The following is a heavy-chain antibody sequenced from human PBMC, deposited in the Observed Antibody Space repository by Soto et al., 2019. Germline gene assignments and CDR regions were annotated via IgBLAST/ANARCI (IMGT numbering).Heavy chain of an antibody. CDR2: IIPLFRKT. V-gene: IGHV1-69*01. CDR1: GDMFRNSA. CDR3: ARARLSNGDPNIYFFYGLDV. J-gene: IGHJ6*02. D-gene: IGHD3-10*01. Sequence: QVQLVQPGAEVKRPGSSVKVSCKASGDMFRNSAFTWVRQAPGQGLAWMGVIIPLFRKTNVAQNFQGRVTFTADESTSSLYMEASSLTSEDTAVYYCARARLSNGDPNIYFFYGLDVWGQGTTITVSS.